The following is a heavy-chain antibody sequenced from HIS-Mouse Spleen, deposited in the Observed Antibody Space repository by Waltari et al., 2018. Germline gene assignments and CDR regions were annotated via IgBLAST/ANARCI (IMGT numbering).Heavy chain of an antibody. D-gene: IGHD6-13*01. CDR2: IYYSGST. V-gene: IGHV4-39*07. CDR3: AREIPYSSSWYDWYFDL. Sequence: QLQLQESGPGLVKPSETLSPTCTVPVGSISRSRYYWGRTRQPPGKGLEWIGSIYYSGSTYYNPSLKSRVTISVDTSKNQFSLKLSSVTAADTAVYYCAREIPYSSSWYDWYFDLWGRGTLVTVSS. J-gene: IGHJ2*01. CDR1: VGSISRSRYY.